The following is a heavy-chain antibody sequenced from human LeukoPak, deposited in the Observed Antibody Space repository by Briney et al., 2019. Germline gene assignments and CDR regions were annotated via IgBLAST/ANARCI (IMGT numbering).Heavy chain of an antibody. V-gene: IGHV4-34*01. D-gene: IGHD5-24*01. Sequence: SETLSLTCGVYGGSFSDHYWTWIRHSPGKGLEWIGESSHNEGTHSNPSLKSRVTMSLDTSKNQFYLDLNSVTAADTAAYYCARGTDAYKLGNIWGQGTLVTVSP. CDR3: ARGTDAYKLGNI. CDR1: GGSFSDHY. J-gene: IGHJ4*02. CDR2: SSHNEGT.